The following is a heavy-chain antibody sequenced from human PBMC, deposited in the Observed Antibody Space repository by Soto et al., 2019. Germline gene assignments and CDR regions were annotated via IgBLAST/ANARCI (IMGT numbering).Heavy chain of an antibody. CDR3: ARDLTIFGVVITSLYYYYGMDV. D-gene: IGHD3-3*01. CDR2: IIPIFGTA. Sequence: ASVKVSCKASGGTFSSYAISWVRQAPGQGLEWMGGIIPIFGTANYAQKFQGRVTITADESTSTAYMELSSLRSEDTAVYYCARDLTIFGVVITSLYYYYGMDVWGQGTTVTVSS. V-gene: IGHV1-69*13. CDR1: GGTFSSYA. J-gene: IGHJ6*02.